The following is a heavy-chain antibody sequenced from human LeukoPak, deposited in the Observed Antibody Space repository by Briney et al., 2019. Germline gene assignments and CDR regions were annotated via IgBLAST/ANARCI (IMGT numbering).Heavy chain of an antibody. CDR2: INSDGYST. D-gene: IGHD3-10*01. CDR3: ASDIGD. V-gene: IGHV3-74*01. J-gene: IGHJ4*02. CDR1: GFTFSRYW. Sequence: PGGSLRLSCTASGFTFSRYWMHWVRQAPGKGLVWVSRINSDGYSTTYADSVKGRFTISRDNSKNTLYLQMNSLRAEDTAVYYCASDIGDWGQGTLVTVSS.